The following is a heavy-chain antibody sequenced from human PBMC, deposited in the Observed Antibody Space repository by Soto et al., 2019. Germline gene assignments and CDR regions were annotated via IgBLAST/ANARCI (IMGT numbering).Heavy chain of an antibody. CDR2: IYHRGNT. D-gene: IGHD2-2*01. Sequence: QVQLHQSGPGLVKPSGTLSLNCAVSGGSIRTTNWWSWVRQPPGKGLEWIGEIYHRGNTNYSPSFKRRVTMSVDKSNHQSSLRLTSVTAADTAVYYCARSRAQDPPYYWGQGTLVTVSS. CDR3: ARSRAQDPPYY. CDR1: GGSIRTTNW. V-gene: IGHV4-4*02. J-gene: IGHJ4*02.